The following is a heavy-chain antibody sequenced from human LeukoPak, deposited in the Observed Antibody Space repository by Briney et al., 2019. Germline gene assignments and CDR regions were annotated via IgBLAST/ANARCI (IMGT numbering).Heavy chain of an antibody. CDR2: INTDGSST. D-gene: IGHD1-26*01. V-gene: IGHV3-74*01. CDR1: GFTLSNYW. CDR3: ARVIGWDEPFDL. Sequence: PAGSLRLSCAASGFTLSNYWIHWVRQAPGKGLVWVSRINTDGSSTNYADSVRGRFTVSRDNAKNTLYLQMNSLRVEDTAVYYCARVIGWDEPFDLWGHGTLVTVSS. J-gene: IGHJ3*01.